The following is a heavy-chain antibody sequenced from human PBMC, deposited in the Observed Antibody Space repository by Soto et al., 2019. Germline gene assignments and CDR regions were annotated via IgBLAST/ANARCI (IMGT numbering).Heavy chain of an antibody. CDR2: ISYDGSNK. Sequence: PGGSLRLSCAASVFPFSSYSMHLVRQAPGKGLEGVSVISYDGSNKYYEDSVKGRFTISRDNSKNTMYLQMNRMRAEDTAVYYGARDNLAAAGPGAYWAQGTIVTVSS. V-gene: IGHV3-30-3*01. D-gene: IGHD6-13*01. J-gene: IGHJ4*02. CDR3: ARDNLAAAGPGAY. CDR1: VFPFSSYS.